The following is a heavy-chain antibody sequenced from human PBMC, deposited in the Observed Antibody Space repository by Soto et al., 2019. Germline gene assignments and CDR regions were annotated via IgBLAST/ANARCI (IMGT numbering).Heavy chain of an antibody. CDR3: ARSLLGVGDTFDL. Sequence: VQLVDSGGGLVKPGGSLRLSCAASGFSFSNYYFTYIRQAPGKGLEWIAYISSSGTITHYADYVQGRFSISRDNAKYSLSLQLNDLRVEDTAVYYCARSLLGVGDTFDLWGQGTSVLVSS. V-gene: IGHV3-11*01. CDR1: GFSFSNYY. J-gene: IGHJ3*01. D-gene: IGHD5-18*01. CDR2: ISSSGTIT.